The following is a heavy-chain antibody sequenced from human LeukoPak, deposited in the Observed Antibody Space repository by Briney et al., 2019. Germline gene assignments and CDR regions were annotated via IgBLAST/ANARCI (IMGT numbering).Heavy chain of an antibody. D-gene: IGHD3-10*01. CDR3: AKAKILLWFGESNAFDI. CDR1: GFTFSSYA. Sequence: GGSLRLSCAASGFTFSSYAMSWVRQAPGKGLEWVSAISGSSGSTYYADSVKGRFTISRDNSKNTLYLQMNSLRAEDTAVYYCAKAKILLWFGESNAFDIWGQGTMVTVSS. V-gene: IGHV3-23*01. CDR2: ISGSSGST. J-gene: IGHJ3*02.